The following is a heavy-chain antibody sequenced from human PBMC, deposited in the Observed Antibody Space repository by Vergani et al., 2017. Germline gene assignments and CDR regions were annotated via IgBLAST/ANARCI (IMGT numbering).Heavy chain of an antibody. V-gene: IGHV1-8*01. J-gene: IGHJ6*03. CDR1: GYTFTSYD. CDR2: MNPNSGNT. Sequence: QVQLVQSGAEVKKPGASVKVSCKASGYTFTSYDINWVRQATGQGLEWMGWMNPNSGNTGYAQKFQGRVTMTRNTSISTAYMELSSLRSEDTAVYYCARAGAGTLDYYYYYYMDVWGKGTTVTVSS. D-gene: IGHD6-19*01. CDR3: ARAGAGTLDYYYYYYMDV.